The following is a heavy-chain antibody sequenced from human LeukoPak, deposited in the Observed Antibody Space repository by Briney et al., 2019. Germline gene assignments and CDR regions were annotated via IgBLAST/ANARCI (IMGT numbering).Heavy chain of an antibody. J-gene: IGHJ3*02. V-gene: IGHV3-23*01. Sequence: PGGSLRLSCAASGFTFSSYAMSWVRQAPGKGLEWVSAISGSGGSTYYADSVKGRFTISRDNSKNTLYLQMNSLRAEDTAVYYCAKERDYVWGSYPPMGAFDIWGQGTMVTVSS. CDR2: ISGSGGST. CDR3: AKERDYVWGSYPPMGAFDI. D-gene: IGHD3-16*02. CDR1: GFTFSSYA.